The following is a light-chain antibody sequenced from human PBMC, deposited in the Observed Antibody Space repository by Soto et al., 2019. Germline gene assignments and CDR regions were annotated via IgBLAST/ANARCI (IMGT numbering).Light chain of an antibody. Sequence: DIQITQSPSALSASXDGRVTITXXASQGISNYLAWFQQKPGKVPKRLIYAASSLQTGVPSRFSGSGSGTDFSLTISSLQPEDSATYFCLQHNSYPRAFGQGTKVDIK. CDR2: AAS. V-gene: IGKV1-17*03. CDR1: QGISNY. CDR3: LQHNSYPRA. J-gene: IGKJ1*01.